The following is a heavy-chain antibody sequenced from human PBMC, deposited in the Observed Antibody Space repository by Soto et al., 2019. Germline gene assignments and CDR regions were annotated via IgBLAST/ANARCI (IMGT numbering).Heavy chain of an antibody. CDR3: ARQDIVVVPAAHNIYYYYGMDV. CDR2: IYPGDSDT. CDR1: GYSFTSYW. D-gene: IGHD2-2*01. J-gene: IGHJ6*02. V-gene: IGHV5-51*01. Sequence: GESLKISCKGSGYSFTSYWIGWVRQMPGKGLEWMGIIYPGDSDTRYSPSFQGQVTISADKSIGTAYLQWSSLKASDTAMYYCARQDIVVVPAAHNIYYYYGMDVWGQGTTVTVSS.